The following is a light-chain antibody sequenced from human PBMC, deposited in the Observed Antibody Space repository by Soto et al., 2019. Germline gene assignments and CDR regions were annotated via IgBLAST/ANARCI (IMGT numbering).Light chain of an antibody. Sequence: EIVLTQFPGTLYLSPGGRATLSCRASQSISNNYLAWYQQKPGQAPRLLIYGASSRATGIPDRFSGSGSGKDFPLTISRLEPEDFAVYYCQQYSSSPRTFGQGTNVEIK. CDR3: QQYSSSPRT. CDR2: GAS. CDR1: QSISNNY. V-gene: IGKV3-20*01. J-gene: IGKJ1*01.